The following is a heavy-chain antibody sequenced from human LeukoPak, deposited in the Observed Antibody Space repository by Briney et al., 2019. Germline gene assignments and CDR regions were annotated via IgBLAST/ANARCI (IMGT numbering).Heavy chain of an antibody. CDR1: GFTFSDYY. CDR3: ARYRIEYSSSSDFDY. CDR2: ISSSGSTI. D-gene: IGHD6-6*01. J-gene: IGHJ4*02. Sequence: GGSLRLSCAASGFTFSDYYMSWIRQAPGKGLEWVSYISSSGSTIYYADSVKGRFTNSRDNAKNSLYLQMNSLRAEDTAVYYCARYRIEYSSSSDFDYWGQGTLVTVSS. V-gene: IGHV3-11*01.